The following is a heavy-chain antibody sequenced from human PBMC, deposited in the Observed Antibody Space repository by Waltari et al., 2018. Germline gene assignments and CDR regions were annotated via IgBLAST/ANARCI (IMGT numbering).Heavy chain of an antibody. V-gene: IGHV3-7*01. CDR1: GFIFRPYW. J-gene: IGHJ4*02. CDR3: ARVVRYCSSTSCFYFDY. Sequence: EVQVVESGGGLVQPGGSLRLSCAAFGFIFRPYWMSWVRQAPGKGLEWVANIKQDGSEEYYVDSVKGRFTISRDNAKNSLYLQMNSLRAEDTAVYYCARVVRYCSSTSCFYFDYWGQGTLVTVSS. CDR2: IKQDGSEE. D-gene: IGHD2-2*01.